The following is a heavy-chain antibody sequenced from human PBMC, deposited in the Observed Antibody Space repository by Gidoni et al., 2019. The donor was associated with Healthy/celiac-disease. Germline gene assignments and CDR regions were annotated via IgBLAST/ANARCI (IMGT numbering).Heavy chain of an antibody. CDR3: ARDPPNYYDSSGALDI. J-gene: IGHJ3*02. V-gene: IGHV1-18*04. Sequence: QVQLVQSGAAVKKPGASVKVPYKASGYNFTIHGTSWVRQAPGQGLEWMGWISAYNGNTNYAQKLQGRVTMTTDTSTSTAYMELRSLRSDDTAVYYCARDPPNYYDSSGALDIWGQGTMVTVSS. D-gene: IGHD3-22*01. CDR1: GYNFTIHG. CDR2: ISAYNGNT.